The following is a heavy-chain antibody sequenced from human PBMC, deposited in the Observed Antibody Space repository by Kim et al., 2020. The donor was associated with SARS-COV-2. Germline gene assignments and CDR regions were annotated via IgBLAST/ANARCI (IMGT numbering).Heavy chain of an antibody. CDR2: IYPANSDT. Sequence: GESLKISCKASGYSFTGYWVAWVRQMPGKGLEWMGIIYPANSDTRYSPSFRGQVTISADKSTNTAYLQWSSLKASDTAIYYCARQGGTVTTLNLVWFDPWGQGTLVTVSS. CDR3: ARQGGTVTTLNLVWFDP. D-gene: IGHD4-17*01. CDR1: GYSFTGYW. J-gene: IGHJ5*02. V-gene: IGHV5-51*01.